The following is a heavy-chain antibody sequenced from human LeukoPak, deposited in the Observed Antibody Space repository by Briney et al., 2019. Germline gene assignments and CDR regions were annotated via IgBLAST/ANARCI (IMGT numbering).Heavy chain of an antibody. J-gene: IGHJ4*02. Sequence: GGSLRLSCAASGFTFSTSAMSWVRQAPGKGLGWVSGISGSGGSTYYADSVKGRFTISRDNSKNTLYLQMNSLRAEDTAVYYCAKVDGEDYWGQGTLVTVSS. CDR2: ISGSGGST. V-gene: IGHV3-23*01. D-gene: IGHD3-10*01. CDR3: AKVDGEDY. CDR1: GFTFSTSA.